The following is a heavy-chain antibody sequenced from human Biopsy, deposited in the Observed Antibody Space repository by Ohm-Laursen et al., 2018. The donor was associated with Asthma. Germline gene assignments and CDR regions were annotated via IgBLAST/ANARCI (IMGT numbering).Heavy chain of an antibody. CDR3: ARHWDWGSFFDY. CDR2: ISYTGSA. D-gene: IGHD7-27*01. V-gene: IGHV4-39*01. Sequence: TLSLTCTVSGGSMSSSSYYWGWIRQPPGKGLEWMGSISYTGSAYHNPSLMSRFTISVNTSKDLFSLKLSSGTAADTAVYYCARHWDWGSFFDYWGQGTPVTVSS. J-gene: IGHJ4*02. CDR1: GGSMSSSSYY.